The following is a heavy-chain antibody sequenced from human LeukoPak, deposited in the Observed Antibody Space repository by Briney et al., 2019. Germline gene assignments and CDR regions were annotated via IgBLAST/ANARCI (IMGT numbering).Heavy chain of an antibody. CDR2: INPNSGGT. CDR3: ARASDILAAAGKYYFDY. D-gene: IGHD6-13*01. Sequence: ASVKVSCKASGYTFTGYYMHWVRQAPGQGLEWMGRINPNSGGTNYAQKFQGRVTMTRDKSISTAYMGLSRLRSDHTAVYYCARASDILAAAGKYYFDYWGQGTLVTVSS. V-gene: IGHV1-2*06. CDR1: GYTFTGYY. J-gene: IGHJ4*02.